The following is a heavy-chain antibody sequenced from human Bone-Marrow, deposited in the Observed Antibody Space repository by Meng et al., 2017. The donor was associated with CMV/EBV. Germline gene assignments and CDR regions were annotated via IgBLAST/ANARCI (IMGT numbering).Heavy chain of an antibody. CDR3: ARDNNWGPDY. CDR2: IIPHRGDT. Sequence: ASAKVSCKASGGTFSSYAISWVRQAPGQGLEWMGGIIPHRGDTNYAQQFQGRVTLTRDTSINTGYMELTRLTSDDTAVYYCARDNNWGPDYWGQGTLVTVSS. D-gene: IGHD7-27*01. J-gene: IGHJ4*02. V-gene: IGHV1-2*02. CDR1: GGTFSSYA.